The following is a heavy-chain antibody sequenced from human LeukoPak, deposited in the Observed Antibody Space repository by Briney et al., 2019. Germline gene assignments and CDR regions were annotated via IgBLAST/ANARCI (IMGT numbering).Heavy chain of an antibody. D-gene: IGHD3-10*01. CDR3: ARGGLVRGTINSLIGFDI. CDR2: IYYSGDT. V-gene: IGHV4-59*12. Sequence: SETLSLTCTVSDGAIAGYSWSWIRQPPGKGLEWIGYIYYSGDTNYNPSLQSRVTVSVDTAKNQFSLQLNSVTPEDTALYYCARGGLVRGTINSLIGFDIWGQGIMVTVSS. CDR1: DGAIAGYS. J-gene: IGHJ3*02.